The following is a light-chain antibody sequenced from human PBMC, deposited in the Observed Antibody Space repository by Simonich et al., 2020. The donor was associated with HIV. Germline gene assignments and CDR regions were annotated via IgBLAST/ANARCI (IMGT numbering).Light chain of an antibody. Sequence: QSALTQPRSVSGSPGQSVTISFTGTSSDVGDYNFVSWHQQHPGKAPKLMIYDVRKRPSGVPDRFSGSKSGNTASLTISGLQAEDEADYYCCSYAGSHTFVFGGGTKLTVL. V-gene: IGLV2-11*01. CDR3: CSYAGSHTFV. CDR2: DVR. CDR1: SSDVGDYNF. J-gene: IGLJ2*01.